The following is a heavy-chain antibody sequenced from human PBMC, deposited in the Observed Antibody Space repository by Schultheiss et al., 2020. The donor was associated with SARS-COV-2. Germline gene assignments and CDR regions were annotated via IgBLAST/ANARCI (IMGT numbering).Heavy chain of an antibody. CDR3: ARLDSTSSDDF. CDR2: INHSGST. D-gene: IGHD2-2*01. V-gene: IGHV4-34*01. Sequence: SETLSLTCAVYGGSFSGYYWSWIRQPPGKGLEWIGEINHSGSTNYNPSLKSRVTISVDTSKNQFSLKLSSVTAADTAVYYCARLDSTSSDDFWGQGTLVTVSS. CDR1: GGSFSGYY. J-gene: IGHJ4*02.